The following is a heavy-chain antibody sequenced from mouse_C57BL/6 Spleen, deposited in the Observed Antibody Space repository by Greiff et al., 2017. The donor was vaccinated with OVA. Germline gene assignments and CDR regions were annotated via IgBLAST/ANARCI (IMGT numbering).Heavy chain of an antibody. CDR3: ARRRGDY. J-gene: IGHJ2*01. CDR2: IDPSDSYT. Sequence: QQSCKASGYTFTSYWMQWVKQRPGQGLEWIGEIDPSDSYTNYNQKFKGKATLTVDTSSSTAYMQLSSLTSEDSAVYYCARRRGDYWGQGTTLTVSS. CDR1: GYTFTSYW. V-gene: IGHV1-50*01.